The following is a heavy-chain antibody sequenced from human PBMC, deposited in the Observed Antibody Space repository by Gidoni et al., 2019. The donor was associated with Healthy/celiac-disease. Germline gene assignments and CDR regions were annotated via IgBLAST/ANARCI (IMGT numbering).Heavy chain of an antibody. CDR1: VGSFSGYY. V-gene: IGHV4-34*01. D-gene: IGHD4-17*01. CDR3: AREDTVTQLDY. CDR2: INHSGST. Sequence: QVQLQQWGAGLLKPSETLSLTCAVYVGSFSGYYWSWIRQPPGKGLEWIGEINHSGSTNYNPSLKSRVTISVDTSKNQFSLKLSSVTAADTAVYYCAREDTVTQLDYWGQGTLVTVSS. J-gene: IGHJ4*02.